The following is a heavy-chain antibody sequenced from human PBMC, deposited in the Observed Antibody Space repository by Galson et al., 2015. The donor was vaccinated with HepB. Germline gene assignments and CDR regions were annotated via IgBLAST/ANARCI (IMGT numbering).Heavy chain of an antibody. CDR3: AREGIAAAGAVDAFDI. V-gene: IGHV6-1*01. CDR2: TYYRSKWYN. Sequence: CAISGDSVSSNSAAWNWIRQSPSRGLEWLGRTYYRSKWYNDYAVSVKSRITINPDTSKNQFSLQLNSVTPEDTAVYYCAREGIAAAGAVDAFDIWGQGTMVTVSS. D-gene: IGHD6-13*01. J-gene: IGHJ3*02. CDR1: GDSVSSNSAA.